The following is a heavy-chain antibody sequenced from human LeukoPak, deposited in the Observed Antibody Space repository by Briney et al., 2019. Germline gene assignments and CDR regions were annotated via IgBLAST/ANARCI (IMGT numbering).Heavy chain of an antibody. D-gene: IGHD5-18*01. J-gene: IGHJ4*02. CDR3: ARSIPAGGYSYGPFDY. V-gene: IGHV1-69*13. Sequence: SVKVSCKASGGTFSSYAISWVRQAPGQGLEWMGGIIPIFGTANYAQKFQGRVMITADESTSTAYMELSSLRSEDTAVYYCARSIPAGGYSYGPFDYWGQGTLVTVSS. CDR1: GGTFSSYA. CDR2: IIPIFGTA.